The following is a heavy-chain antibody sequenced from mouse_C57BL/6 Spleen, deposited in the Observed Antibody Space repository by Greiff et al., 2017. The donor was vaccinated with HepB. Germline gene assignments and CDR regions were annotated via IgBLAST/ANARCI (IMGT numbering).Heavy chain of an antibody. D-gene: IGHD2-4*01. CDR3: VRESIDDYDGNFDY. CDR1: GFTFNTYA. V-gene: IGHV10-3*01. J-gene: IGHJ2*01. CDR2: IRSKSSNYAT. Sequence: EVQRVESGGGLVQPKGSLKLSCAASGFTFNTYAVHWVRQAPGKGLEWVARIRSKSSNYATYYADSVKDRFTISRDDSQSMLYLQMNNLKTEDTAMYYCVRESIDDYDGNFDYWGQGTTLTVSS.